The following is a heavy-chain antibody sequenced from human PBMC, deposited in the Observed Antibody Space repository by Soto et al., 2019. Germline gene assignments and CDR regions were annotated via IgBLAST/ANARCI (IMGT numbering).Heavy chain of an antibody. CDR1: GFTFSSYG. V-gene: IGHV3-33*01. D-gene: IGHD3-10*01. J-gene: IGHJ6*02. CDR3: ARDTARAMVRIYYGMDV. CDR2: IWYDGSSK. Sequence: QVQLVESGGGVVQPGRSLRLSCAASGFTFSSYGMHWVRQAPGKGLEWVAVIWYDGSSKYYADSVKGRFTISRDNSKNTLYLQMNSLRAEDTAVYYCARDTARAMVRIYYGMDVWGQGTTVTVSS.